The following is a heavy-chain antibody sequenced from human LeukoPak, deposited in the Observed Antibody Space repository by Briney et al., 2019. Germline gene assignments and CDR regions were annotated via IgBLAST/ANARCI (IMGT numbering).Heavy chain of an antibody. Sequence: SETLSLTCTVSGGSISSYYWGWIRQPAGKGLEWIGRIYTSGSTNYNPSLKSRVTMSVDTSKNQFSLQLSSVTAADTAVYYCARDSDFWSGYLTYGMDVWGQGTTVTVSS. CDR1: GGSISSYY. V-gene: IGHV4-4*07. CDR3: ARDSDFWSGYLTYGMDV. CDR2: IYTSGST. J-gene: IGHJ6*02. D-gene: IGHD3-3*01.